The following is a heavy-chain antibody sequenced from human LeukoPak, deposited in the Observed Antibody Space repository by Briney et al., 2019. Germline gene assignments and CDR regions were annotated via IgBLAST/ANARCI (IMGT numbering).Heavy chain of an antibody. J-gene: IGHJ6*02. D-gene: IGHD2-15*01. CDR2: IKSKTDGGTT. Sequence: VGSLRRSRAASGFALSNTGMSWGRQAPGKRLEWVGRIKSKTDGGTTDYAAPVKGRFTISRDDSKNTLYLQMNSLKTEDTAVYYCTTTSQGVVVVAATLAVSMDVWGQGTTVTVSS. CDR3: TTTSQGVVVVAATLAVSMDV. CDR1: GFALSNTG. V-gene: IGHV3-15*01.